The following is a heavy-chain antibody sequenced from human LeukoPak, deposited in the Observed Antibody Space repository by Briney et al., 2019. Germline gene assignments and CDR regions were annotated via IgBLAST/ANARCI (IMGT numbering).Heavy chain of an antibody. D-gene: IGHD3-3*01. J-gene: IGHJ4*02. V-gene: IGHV3-23*01. CDR2: ISGSGGST. CDR3: AKGGLTIFALGFDY. CDR1: GFTFSSYT. Sequence: PGGSLRLSCAASGFTFSSYTMNWVRQAPGKGLEWVSGISGSGGSTYYADSVKGRFTISRDNSKNTLYLQMNSLRAEDTALYYCAKGGLTIFALGFDYWGQGTLVTVSS.